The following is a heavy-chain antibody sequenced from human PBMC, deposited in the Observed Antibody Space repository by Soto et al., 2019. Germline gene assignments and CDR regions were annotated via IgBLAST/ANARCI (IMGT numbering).Heavy chain of an antibody. D-gene: IGHD3-22*01. V-gene: IGHV3-23*01. CDR2: ISGSGGST. CDR1: GFTFSSYA. Sequence: GGSLRLSCAASGFTFSSYAMSWVRQAPGKGLEWVSAISGSGGSTYYADSVKGRFTISRDNSKNTLYLQMNSLRAEDTAVYYCAKPPYYYDSSGYYYDWGQGTLVTVSS. CDR3: AKPPYYYDSSGYYYD. J-gene: IGHJ4*02.